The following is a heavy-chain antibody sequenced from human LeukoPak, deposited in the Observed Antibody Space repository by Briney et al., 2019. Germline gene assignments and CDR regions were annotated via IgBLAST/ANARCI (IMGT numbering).Heavy chain of an antibody. J-gene: IGHJ4*02. V-gene: IGHV3-23*01. D-gene: IGHD3-22*01. CDR2: ITRAGSP. CDR3: AKEHLKYANDNRGSFDY. CDR1: GFHFSETA. Sequence: GGSLRLSCVASGFHFSETAMTWVRQAPGKGLEWLSVITRAGSPYYADSVKGRFTISRDNARNTVYLQLNSLRNEDTALYYCAKEHLKYANDNRGSFDYWGQGTLVTVSS.